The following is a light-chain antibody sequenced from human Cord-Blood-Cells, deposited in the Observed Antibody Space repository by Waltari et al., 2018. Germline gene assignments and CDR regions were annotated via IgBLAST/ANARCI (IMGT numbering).Light chain of an antibody. V-gene: IGLV2-14*01. J-gene: IGLJ1*01. CDR1: SSDAGGYNY. CDR2: YVS. CDR3: SSYTSSSTYV. Sequence: QSALTQPASVSGSPGQSITISCTGTSSDAGGYNYVPWYQQHPGKAPKLMIYYVSNRPSGVSKRFSGSKSCNTASLTISGLQAEDEADYYCSSYTSSSTYVFGTGTKVTVL.